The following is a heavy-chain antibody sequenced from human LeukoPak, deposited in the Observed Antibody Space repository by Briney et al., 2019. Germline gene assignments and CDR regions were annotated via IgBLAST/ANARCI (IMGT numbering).Heavy chain of an antibody. J-gene: IGHJ4*02. Sequence: ASVKVSCKASGHTFTNYGISWVRQAPGQGLEWMGWISAYNGNTNYAQKLQGRVTMTTDTSTSTAYMELRSLRSDDTAVYYCARYGPYSGSCEFDYWGQGTLVTVSS. CDR3: ARYGPYSGSCEFDY. V-gene: IGHV1-18*01. CDR2: ISAYNGNT. CDR1: GHTFTNYG. D-gene: IGHD1-26*01.